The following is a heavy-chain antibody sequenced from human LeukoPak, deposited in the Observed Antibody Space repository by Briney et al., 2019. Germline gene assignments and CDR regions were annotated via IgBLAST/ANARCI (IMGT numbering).Heavy chain of an antibody. J-gene: IGHJ6*03. CDR3: TRGSIAYYYMDV. V-gene: IGHV4-59*01. CDR1: GGSISSYY. CDR2: IYYSGST. Sequence: KPSETLSLTCTVSGGSISSYYWSWIRQPPGKGLDGIGNIYYSGSTNYNPSLKSRVTISVDMSKNQFSLKLSSVTAADTAVYYCTRGSIAYYYMDVWGKGTTVTISS. D-gene: IGHD3-22*01.